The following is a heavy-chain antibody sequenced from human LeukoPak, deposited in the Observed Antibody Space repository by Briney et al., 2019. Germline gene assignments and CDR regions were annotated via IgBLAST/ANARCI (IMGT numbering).Heavy chain of an antibody. V-gene: IGHV1-2*02. CDR3: ARELIRGIYGLFGY. D-gene: IGHD4-17*01. CDR1: GGPFSRYG. CDR2: INPNSGGT. J-gene: IGHJ4*02. Sequence: GTSVKVSCKASGGPFSRYGISWVRQAPGQGLEWMGWINPNSGGTNYAQKFQGRVTMTRDTSISTAYMELSRLRSDDTAVYYCARELIRGIYGLFGYWGQGTLVTVSS.